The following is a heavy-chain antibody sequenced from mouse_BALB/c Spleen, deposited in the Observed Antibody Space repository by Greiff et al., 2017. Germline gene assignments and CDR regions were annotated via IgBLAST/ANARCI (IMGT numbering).Heavy chain of an antibody. Sequence: VKLMESGPGLVAPSQSLSITCTVSGFSLTGYGVSWVRQPPGKGLEWLGMIWGDGSTDYNSALKSRLSISKDNSKSQVFLKMNSLQTDDTARYYCARAFITNFDYWGQGTTLTVSS. V-gene: IGHV2-6-7*01. CDR1: GFSLTGYG. CDR3: ARAFITNFDY. CDR2: IWGDGST. J-gene: IGHJ2*01. D-gene: IGHD1-2*01.